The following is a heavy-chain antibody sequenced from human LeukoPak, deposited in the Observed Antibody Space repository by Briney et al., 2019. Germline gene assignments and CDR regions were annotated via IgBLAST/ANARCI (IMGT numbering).Heavy chain of an antibody. CDR1: GYTFTSYG. CDR2: MNPNSGNT. V-gene: IGHV1-8*02. D-gene: IGHD3-3*01. CDR3: ARGRRDDFWSGYQGFGSCDY. J-gene: IGHJ4*02. Sequence: GASVKVSCKASGYTFTSYGISWVRQAPGQGLEWMGWMNPNSGNTGYAQKFQGRVTMTRNTSISTAYMELSSLRSEDTAVYYCARGRRDDFWSGYQGFGSCDYWGQGTLVTVSS.